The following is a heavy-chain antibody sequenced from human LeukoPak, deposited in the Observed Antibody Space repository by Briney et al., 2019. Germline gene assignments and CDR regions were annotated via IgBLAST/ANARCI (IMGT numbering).Heavy chain of an antibody. V-gene: IGHV4-4*07. J-gene: IGHJ4*02. Sequence: SETLSLTCTVSGGSISSYYWSWIRQPAGKGLEWIGRIYTSGSTNYNPSLKSRVTMSVDTSKNQFSLKLSSVTAADTAVYYCARGGGSYLSTDFDYWGQGTLVTVSS. CDR2: IYTSGST. CDR1: GGSISSYY. CDR3: ARGGGSYLSTDFDY. D-gene: IGHD3-16*01.